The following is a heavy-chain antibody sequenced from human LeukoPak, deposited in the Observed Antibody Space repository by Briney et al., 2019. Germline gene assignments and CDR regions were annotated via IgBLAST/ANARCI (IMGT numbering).Heavy chain of an antibody. CDR2: IRYDGSNK. V-gene: IGHV3-30*02. CDR3: ARGDGYNYGGGLGFDP. D-gene: IGHD5-24*01. J-gene: IGHJ5*02. Sequence: GGSLRLSCAASGFTFSSYGMHWVRQAPGKGLEWVAFIRYDGSNKYYADSVKGRFTISRDNSKNTLYLQMNSLRSEDTAVYYCARGDGYNYGGGLGFDPWGQGTLVTVSS. CDR1: GFTFSSYG.